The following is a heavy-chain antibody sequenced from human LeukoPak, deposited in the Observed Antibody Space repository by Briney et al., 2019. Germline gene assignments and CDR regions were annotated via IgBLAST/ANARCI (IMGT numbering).Heavy chain of an antibody. D-gene: IGHD3-10*01. J-gene: IGHJ3*02. CDR1: GFTVSSNF. CDR2: IYSGGST. Sequence: GGSLRLSCAASGFTVSSNFMSWVRQAPGKGLEWVSVIYSGGSTYYADSVKGRFTISRDNAKNSLYLQMNSLRAEDTAVYYCARALRNGSGRYYNAFDIWGQGTMVTVSS. V-gene: IGHV3-53*03. CDR3: ARALRNGSGRYYNAFDI.